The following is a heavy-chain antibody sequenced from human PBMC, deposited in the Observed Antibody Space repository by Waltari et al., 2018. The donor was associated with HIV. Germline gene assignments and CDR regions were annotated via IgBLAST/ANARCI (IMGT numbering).Heavy chain of an antibody. CDR1: GYTFTNYD. J-gene: IGHJ4*02. CDR2: INPNSGNT. Sequence: QVQLVQSGAEVRKPGASVKVSCKASGYTFTNYDINWVRQAPGQWLEGRGWINPNSGNTSYAQKFQGRVTMTRDTSRSTAYMELTSLTSEDTAVYHCSRGRGYSYGYSDLWGQGTLVTVSS. V-gene: IGHV1-8*01. D-gene: IGHD5-18*01. CDR3: SRGRGYSYGYSDL.